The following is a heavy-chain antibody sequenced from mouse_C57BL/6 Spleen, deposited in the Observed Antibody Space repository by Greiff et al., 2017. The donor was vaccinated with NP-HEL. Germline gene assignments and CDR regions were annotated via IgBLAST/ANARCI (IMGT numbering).Heavy chain of an antibody. Sequence: VQLQQSGPELVKPGASVKMSCKASGYTFTDYYMHWVKQSHGKSLEWIGNINPNNGGTSYNQKFKGKATLTVDKSSSTAYMELRSLTSEDSAVLYCARVNYYGSSYGFAYWGQGTLVTVSA. CDR3: ARVNYYGSSYGFAY. D-gene: IGHD1-1*01. CDR2: INPNNGGT. V-gene: IGHV1-26*01. J-gene: IGHJ3*01. CDR1: GYTFTDYY.